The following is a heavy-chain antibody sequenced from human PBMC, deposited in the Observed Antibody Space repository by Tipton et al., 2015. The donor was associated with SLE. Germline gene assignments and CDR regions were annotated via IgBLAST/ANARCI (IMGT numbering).Heavy chain of an antibody. D-gene: IGHD1-26*01. CDR3: ARSGGATWFDP. J-gene: IGHJ5*02. Sequence: QVQLVQSGAEVKKPGASVKVSCKASGYTFTSYYMHWVRQAPGQGLEWMGIINPSGGSTSHAQKFQGRVTMTRDTSTSTVYMELSSLRSEDTAVYYCARSGGATWFDPWGQGTLVTVSS. CDR1: GYTFTSYY. CDR2: INPSGGST. V-gene: IGHV1-46*01.